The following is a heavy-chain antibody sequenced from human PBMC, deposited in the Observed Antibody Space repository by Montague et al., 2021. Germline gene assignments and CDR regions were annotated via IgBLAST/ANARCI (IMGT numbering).Heavy chain of an antibody. CDR2: IDRNDDK. CDR3: ARHHTGSQKYLCCYFELDV. D-gene: IGHD2-15*01. Sequence: PALVNPTQTLTLTCTLSGFSLSNVGMCVSWIRQPPGRALEWLALIDRNDDKYYSTSLKTRLTIFKDSSDTQVVLTMTNVDPEDTATYYCARHHTGSQKYLCCYFELDVWGQGATVTVSS. J-gene: IGHJ6*02. V-gene: IGHV2-70*13. CDR1: GFSLSNVGMC.